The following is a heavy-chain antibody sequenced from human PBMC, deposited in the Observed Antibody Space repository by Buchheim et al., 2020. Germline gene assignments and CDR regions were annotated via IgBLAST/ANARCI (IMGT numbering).Heavy chain of an antibody. CDR3: AEAIRASDY. J-gene: IGHJ4*02. D-gene: IGHD3-10*01. V-gene: IGHV3-23*01. Sequence: EVQLLESGGGLVQPGGSLRLSCAASGFTFSSYAMSWVRQVPGKGLGWVSSISDSGVTTSFADSVKGRFTLSRDNSKTTLYLQMNSLRAEDTAVYYCAEAIRASDYWGQGTL. CDR1: GFTFSSYA. CDR2: ISDSGVTT.